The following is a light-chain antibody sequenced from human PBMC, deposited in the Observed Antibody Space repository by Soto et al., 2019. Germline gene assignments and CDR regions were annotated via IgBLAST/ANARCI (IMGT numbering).Light chain of an antibody. J-gene: IGKJ4*01. CDR2: AAS. CDR1: QGINIF. V-gene: IGKV1-9*01. Sequence: DIQLTHSPSFLSASVLDIVTITCRASQGINIFLAWFQQKPGKAPNLLISAASTLQSGVPSRFSGSGSGTDFTLTISCLQSEDFATYYCQQLRMYPSTFGGGTKVDIK. CDR3: QQLRMYPST.